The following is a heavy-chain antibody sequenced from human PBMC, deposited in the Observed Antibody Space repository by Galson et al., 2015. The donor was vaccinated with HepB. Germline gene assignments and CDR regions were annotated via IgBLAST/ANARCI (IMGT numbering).Heavy chain of an antibody. CDR2: IDDSGGST. J-gene: IGHJ4*02. CDR3: AREPVLMVYTRWGYYFDY. D-gene: IGHD2-8*01. Sequence: SLRLSCAASGFTFSRNAMNWVRQAPGKGLEWVSSIDDSGGSTYYADSVKGRFTISRDNSKNTLYLQMTSLRAEDTAVYYCAREPVLMVYTRWGYYFDYWGQGILVTVSS. V-gene: IGHV3-23*01. CDR1: GFTFSRNA.